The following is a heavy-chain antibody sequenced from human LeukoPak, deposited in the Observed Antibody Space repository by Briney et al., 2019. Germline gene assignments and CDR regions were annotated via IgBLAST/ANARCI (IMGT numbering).Heavy chain of an antibody. CDR2: IYYSGST. CDR3: ARHAGLESTGDAFDI. V-gene: IGHV4-59*08. CDR1: GGSITGYY. J-gene: IGHJ3*02. Sequence: KPSETLSLTCTVSGGSITGYYWSWIRQPPGKGLEWIGYIYYSGSTNYNPSLKSRVTISVDTSKNQFSLKLSSVTAADTAVYYCARHAGLESTGDAFDIWGQGTMVTVSS. D-gene: IGHD1-14*01.